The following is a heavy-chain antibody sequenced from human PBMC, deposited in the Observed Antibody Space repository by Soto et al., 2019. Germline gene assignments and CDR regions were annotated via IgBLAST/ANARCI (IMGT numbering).Heavy chain of an antibody. Sequence: PSETLSLTCTVSGGSISSSSYYWGWIRQPPGKGLEWIGSIHYSGSTYYNPSLKSRLTISVDRSKNQFSLKLTSVTAEDTAVYYCATSYGNAWYTYWGQGTQVTVSA. J-gene: IGHJ4*02. CDR3: ATSYGNAWYTY. V-gene: IGHV4-39*07. CDR2: IHYSGST. CDR1: GGSISSSSYY. D-gene: IGHD6-13*01.